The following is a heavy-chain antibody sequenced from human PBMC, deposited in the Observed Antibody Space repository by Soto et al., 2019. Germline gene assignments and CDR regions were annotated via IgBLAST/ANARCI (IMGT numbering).Heavy chain of an antibody. CDR1: RYIFTAYF. D-gene: IGHD1-1*01. Sequence: ASVKVSFKAPRYIFTAYFMHWVRQAPGQGREGMGWINPNNGSTHYGLSFQGRVTMTRDTSISTAYMELSSLRSDDTAVYYCASHDPGARFDPWGQGTLVTVSS. V-gene: IGHV1-2*02. CDR2: INPNNGST. CDR3: ASHDPGARFDP. J-gene: IGHJ5*02.